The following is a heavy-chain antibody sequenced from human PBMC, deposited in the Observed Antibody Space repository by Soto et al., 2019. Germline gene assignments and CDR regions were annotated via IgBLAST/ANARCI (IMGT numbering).Heavy chain of an antibody. CDR2: IWYDGSNK. J-gene: IGHJ5*02. D-gene: IGHD6-19*01. V-gene: IGHV3-33*01. CDR1: GFTFSSYG. Sequence: QVQLVESGGGVVQPGRSLRLSCAASGFTFSSYGMHWVRQAPGKGLEWVAVIWYDGSNKYYADSVKGRFTISRDKSKNTLYLQMNSLRAEDTAVYYCARDSSGWSTSNWFDPWGQGTLVTVSS. CDR3: ARDSSGWSTSNWFDP.